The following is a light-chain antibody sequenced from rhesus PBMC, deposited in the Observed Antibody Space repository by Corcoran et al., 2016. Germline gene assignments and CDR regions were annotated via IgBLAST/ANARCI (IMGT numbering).Light chain of an antibody. CDR2: EVS. CDR3: SSYAGSNTYI. V-gene: IGLV2-32*02. J-gene: IGLJ1*01. CDR1: SSDIGGYNY. Sequence: QAALTQPRSVSGSPGQSGTISCTGTSSDIGGYNYVSWYQQHPGTAPKLMISEVSKRPSGVSDRFSGSKSGNTASLTISGLQAEDEADYFCSSYAGSNTYIFGAGTRLTVL.